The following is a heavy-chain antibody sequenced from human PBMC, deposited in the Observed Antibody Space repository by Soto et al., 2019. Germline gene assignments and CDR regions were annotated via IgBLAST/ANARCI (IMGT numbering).Heavy chain of an antibody. J-gene: IGHJ4*02. Sequence: ASVKVSCKASGYTFTRYYMHWVRQAPGQRLEWMGRINPNSGGTNYAQKFQGWVTMTRDTSISTAYMELSRLRSDDTAVYYCAREIGRITMVRGDPMFDYWGQGTLVTVSS. CDR2: INPNSGGT. D-gene: IGHD3-10*01. CDR1: GYTFTRYY. CDR3: AREIGRITMVRGDPMFDY. V-gene: IGHV1-2*04.